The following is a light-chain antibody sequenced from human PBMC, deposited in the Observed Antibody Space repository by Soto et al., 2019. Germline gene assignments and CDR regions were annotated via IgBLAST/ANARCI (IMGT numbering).Light chain of an antibody. CDR2: DAS. CDR3: QQYHDWPVT. CDR1: RSISDW. Sequence: DIQMTQSPSSLSPSVGGRVTITCRASRSISDWLTWYQQKPGKAPELLIFDASNLKSGVPSRFSGSGSGTDFTLTISCLQSEDFAAYYCQQYHDWPVTFGGGTKVDIK. V-gene: IGKV1-5*01. J-gene: IGKJ4*01.